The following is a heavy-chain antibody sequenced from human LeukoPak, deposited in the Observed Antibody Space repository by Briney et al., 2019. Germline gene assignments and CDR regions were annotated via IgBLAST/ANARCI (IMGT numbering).Heavy chain of an antibody. V-gene: IGHV1-46*01. D-gene: IGHD6-13*01. CDR3: GQQLDYYFGMDV. J-gene: IGHJ6*02. CDR2: INPSGGST. CDR1: GYTFTSYY. Sequence: ASVKVSCKASGYTFTSYYMHWVRQAPGQGLERMGIINPSGGSTSYAQKFQGRVTMTRDTSTSTVYMELSSLRSEDTAVYYCGQQLDYYFGMDVWGQGTTVTVSS.